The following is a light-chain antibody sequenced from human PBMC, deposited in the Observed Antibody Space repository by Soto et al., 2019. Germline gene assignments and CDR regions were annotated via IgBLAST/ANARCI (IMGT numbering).Light chain of an antibody. V-gene: IGKV3-15*01. CDR1: QSVSSN. J-gene: IGKJ1*01. Sequence: EIVMTQSPATLSVSPGERATLSCRASQSVSSNLAWYKQKPGQAPRLLIYGASTRATGIPARFSGSGSGTEFTLTISSLQSEDFAVYYCQQYNNWLRTFGQGTEV. CDR2: GAS. CDR3: QQYNNWLRT.